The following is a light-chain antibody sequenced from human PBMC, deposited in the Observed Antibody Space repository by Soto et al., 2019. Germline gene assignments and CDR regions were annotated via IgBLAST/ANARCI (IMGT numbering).Light chain of an antibody. J-gene: IGKJ1*01. CDR2: DAS. CDR1: QSVSSY. CDR3: QHRSNWSWT. Sequence: EIVMTQSPATLSLSPGERATLSCRASQSVSSYLAWYQQKPGQAPRLLIYDASNRATGIPARFSGSGSGTDFPLTISSLEPEVFAVYYCQHRSNWSWTFGQGTMVEIK. V-gene: IGKV3-11*01.